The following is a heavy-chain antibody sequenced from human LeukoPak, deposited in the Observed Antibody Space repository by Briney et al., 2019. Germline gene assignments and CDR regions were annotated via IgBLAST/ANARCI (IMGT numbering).Heavy chain of an antibody. CDR1: GFTFSSYG. CDR2: IWYDGSNK. Sequence: VRSLRLSCAASGFTFSSYGMHWVRQAPGKGLEWVAVIWYDGSNKYYADSVKGRFTISRDNSKNTLYLQMNSLRAEDTAVYYCAREEVVGATLYYFDYWGQGTLVTVSS. D-gene: IGHD1-26*01. V-gene: IGHV3-33*01. CDR3: AREEVVGATLYYFDY. J-gene: IGHJ4*02.